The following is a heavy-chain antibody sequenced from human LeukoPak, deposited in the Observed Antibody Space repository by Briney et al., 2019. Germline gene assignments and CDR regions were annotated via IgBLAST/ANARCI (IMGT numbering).Heavy chain of an antibody. CDR3: ARGGSGYSYGYDY. J-gene: IGHJ4*02. CDR1: GGSISDFY. D-gene: IGHD5-18*01. V-gene: IGHV4-59*01. Sequence: PSETLSLTCTVSGGSISDFYWSWIRQPPGKGLEWIAYIYDSGSTNYNPSLKSRVTISRDTSKNQFSLKLSSVTAADTAVYYCARGGSGYSYGYDYWGQGTLVTVSS. CDR2: IYDSGST.